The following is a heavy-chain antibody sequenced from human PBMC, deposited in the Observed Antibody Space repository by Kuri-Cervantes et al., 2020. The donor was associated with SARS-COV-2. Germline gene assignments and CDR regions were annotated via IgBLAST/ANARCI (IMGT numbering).Heavy chain of an antibody. CDR3: ARVGGSGYDAFDI. Sequence: GSLRLSCTVSGGSIGDRNSYWSWIRQPPGKGLEWVGNVQYNGDTNYNPSLQSRLTMSVDTSKNQFSLKLSSVTAADTAVYYCARVGGSGYDAFDIWGQGTMVTVSS. CDR1: GGSIGDRNSY. D-gene: IGHD3-22*01. J-gene: IGHJ3*02. V-gene: IGHV4-39*01. CDR2: VQYNGDT.